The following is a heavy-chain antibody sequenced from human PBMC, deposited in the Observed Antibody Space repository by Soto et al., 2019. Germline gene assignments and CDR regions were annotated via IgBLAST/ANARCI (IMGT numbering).Heavy chain of an antibody. CDR1: GFAFNNYI. Sequence: GGSLSLSSTVSGFAFNNYIMNLVRQAPGKGLEWVSSISSRGDTYYADSVKGRFTISRDNAKNSVSLQMDSLRAEDAAVYYCAREETAWPLAYGLDVWGQGTTVTVSS. D-gene: IGHD2-21*02. CDR3: AREETAWPLAYGLDV. V-gene: IGHV3-21*01. J-gene: IGHJ6*02. CDR2: ISSRGDT.